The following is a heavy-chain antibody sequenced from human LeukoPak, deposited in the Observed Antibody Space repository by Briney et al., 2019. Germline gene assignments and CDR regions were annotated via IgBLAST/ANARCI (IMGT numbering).Heavy chain of an antibody. J-gene: IGHJ5*02. V-gene: IGHV4-4*09. Sequence: SETLSLTCTVSGGPISSYYWSWIRQPPGKGLEWIGYIYTSGSTNYNPSLKSRVTISVDTPKNQFSLKLSSVTAADTAVYYCARRGYSYGGENWFDPWGQGTLVTVSS. CDR2: IYTSGST. CDR1: GGPISSYY. D-gene: IGHD5-18*01. CDR3: ARRGYSYGGENWFDP.